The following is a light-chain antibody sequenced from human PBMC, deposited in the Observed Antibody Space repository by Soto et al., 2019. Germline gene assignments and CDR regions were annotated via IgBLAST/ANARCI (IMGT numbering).Light chain of an antibody. CDR2: GAS. Sequence: EIVLTQSPGTLSLSPGERATLSCRASQSVSSSYLAWYQQKPGQAPRLLIYGASSRATGIPDRFSVSGSGTDFTLTISSLQPEDFATYSCQQLNSYPWTFGQGTKVDIK. CDR1: QSVSSSY. V-gene: IGKV3-20*01. J-gene: IGKJ1*01. CDR3: QQLNSYPWT.